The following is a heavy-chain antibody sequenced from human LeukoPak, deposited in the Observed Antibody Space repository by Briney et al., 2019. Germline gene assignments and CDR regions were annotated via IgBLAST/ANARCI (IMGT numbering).Heavy chain of an antibody. Sequence: PWGTLSLNCTVSGGSISSYYWNWMRQPPGRGLEWIGYIYYSGSTDYNPSLKSRVSMSVDTSKNQFSLNLTSMAAADTAVYYCARGYNLYRFDYWGQGIL. V-gene: IGHV4-59*01. CDR1: GGSISSYY. CDR3: ARGYNLYRFDY. J-gene: IGHJ4*01. CDR2: IYYSGST. D-gene: IGHD1-14*01.